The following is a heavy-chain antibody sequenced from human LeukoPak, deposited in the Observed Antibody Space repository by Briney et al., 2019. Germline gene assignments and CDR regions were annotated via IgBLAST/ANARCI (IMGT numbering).Heavy chain of an antibody. D-gene: IGHD2-2*01. CDR1: GGSISSYY. J-gene: IGHJ4*02. V-gene: IGHV4-4*07. CDR3: ARGRRVGYCSSTSCIIGGYFDY. Sequence: SETLSLTCTVSGGSISSYYWSWIRQPAGKGLEWIGRIYTSGSTNYNPSLKSRVTISVDTSKNQFSLKLSSVTAADTAVYYCARGRRVGYCSSTSCIIGGYFDYWGQGTLVTVSS. CDR2: IYTSGST.